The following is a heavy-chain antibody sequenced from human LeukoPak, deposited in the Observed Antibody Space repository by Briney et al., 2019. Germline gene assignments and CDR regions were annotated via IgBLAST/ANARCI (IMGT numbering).Heavy chain of an antibody. CDR1: GFTFSSYA. CDR2: ISASGGST. Sequence: GGSLRLSCAASGFTFSSYAMSWVRQAPGKGLEWVSAISASGGSTYYADSVKGRFTISRDNSKNTLYLQMNSLRAEDTAVYYCAKAEGGSGWFDYWGQGTPVTVSS. J-gene: IGHJ4*02. V-gene: IGHV3-23*01. D-gene: IGHD6-19*01. CDR3: AKAEGGSGWFDY.